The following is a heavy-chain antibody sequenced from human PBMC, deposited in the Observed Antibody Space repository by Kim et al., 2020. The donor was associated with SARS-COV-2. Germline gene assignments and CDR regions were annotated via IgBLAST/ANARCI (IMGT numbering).Heavy chain of an antibody. CDR1: GLSFDSAA. CDR3: ARGNYYESVSLSDYYNGMAV. J-gene: IGHJ6*02. D-gene: IGHD3-10*01. V-gene: IGHV3-30-3*01. Sequence: GGSLRLSCAASGLSFDSAAMNWVRQAPGKGLEWGAVISYDGRNKEYADSVKGRFTISRDNPKITLYLQMNSLRAEDTAVYYCARGNYYESVSLSDYYNGMAVWGQGTTVTVSS. CDR2: ISYDGRNK.